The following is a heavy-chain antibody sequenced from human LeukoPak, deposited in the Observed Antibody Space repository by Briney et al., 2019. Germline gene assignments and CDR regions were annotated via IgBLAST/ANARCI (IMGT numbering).Heavy chain of an antibody. CDR3: ARERSSQGYFDF. J-gene: IGHJ4*02. CDR1: GYSFTSCW. CDR2: IYPDDSDT. D-gene: IGHD6-6*01. V-gene: IGHV5-51*01. Sequence: GESLKISCKGSGYSFTSCWIGWVRQMPGKGLEWMGIIYPDDSDTRYSPSFQGQVTISADRSISTAYLQWSSLKASDTAMYYCARERSSQGYFDFWGQGTLVTVSS.